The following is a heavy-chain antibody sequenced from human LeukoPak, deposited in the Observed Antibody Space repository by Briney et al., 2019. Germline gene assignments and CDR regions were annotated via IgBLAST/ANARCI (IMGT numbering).Heavy chain of an antibody. Sequence: PGESLRLSCAASESTFSTYWMSWVRQAPGKGLEWVANTKGDGSEKRYVGSVRGRFTISRDNAKNTLYLQMNSLRAEDTAVYYCAKRAPRIYYDSSRQYFQHWGQGTLVTVSS. CDR2: TKGDGSEK. CDR3: AKRAPRIYYDSSRQYFQH. V-gene: IGHV3-7*03. J-gene: IGHJ1*01. D-gene: IGHD3-22*01. CDR1: ESTFSTYW.